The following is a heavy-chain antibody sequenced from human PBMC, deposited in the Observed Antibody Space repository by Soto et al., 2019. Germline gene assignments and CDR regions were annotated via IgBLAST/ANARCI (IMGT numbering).Heavy chain of an antibody. V-gene: IGHV4-31*03. D-gene: IGHD2-21*02. CDR3: ARSPLPNCGGNCFPLDF. J-gene: IGHJ4*02. Sequence: QVQLQESGPGLVKPSQTLSLTCSVSGASINSGAYYWTWIRQHPEKGLEWVGYVFSRGGHYYNPSLTSRIAISMDTSKNQFSLKLTSVTAADTAIYYCARSPLPNCGGNCFPLDFWGRGSLVTVSS. CDR1: GASINSGAYY. CDR2: VFSRGGH.